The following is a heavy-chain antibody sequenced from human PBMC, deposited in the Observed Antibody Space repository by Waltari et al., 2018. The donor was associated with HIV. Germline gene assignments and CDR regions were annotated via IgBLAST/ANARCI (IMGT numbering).Heavy chain of an antibody. CDR2: ITDDGDT. J-gene: IGHJ6*02. Sequence: EMQVVDSGGGLVQPGGSLRLSCLASGFNVRTNYLGWVRQAPGKGLECVSLITDDGDTFYADSVKGRFTISRDNSKNTLYLQMNSLRAEDTAMYYCARDTHYGMDVWGQGTTVTVSS. CDR3: ARDTHYGMDV. D-gene: IGHD2-2*02. CDR1: GFNVRTNY. V-gene: IGHV3-66*02.